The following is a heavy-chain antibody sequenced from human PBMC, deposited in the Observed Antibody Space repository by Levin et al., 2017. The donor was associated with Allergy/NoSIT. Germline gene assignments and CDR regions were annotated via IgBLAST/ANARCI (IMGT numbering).Heavy chain of an antibody. V-gene: IGHV3-15*01. CDR2: IKSKTDGGTT. J-gene: IGHJ4*02. Sequence: GGSLRLSCAASGFTFSNAWMSWVRQAPGKGLEWVGRIKSKTDGGTTDYAAPVKGRFTISRDDSKNTLYLQMNSLKTEDTAVYYCTTESFDSGYDSGLDYWGQGTLVTVSS. D-gene: IGHD5-12*01. CDR3: TTESFDSGYDSGLDY. CDR1: GFTFSNAW.